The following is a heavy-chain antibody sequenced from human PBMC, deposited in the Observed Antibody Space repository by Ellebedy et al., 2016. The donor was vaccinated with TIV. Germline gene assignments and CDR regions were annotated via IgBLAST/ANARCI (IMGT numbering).Heavy chain of an antibody. CDR2: IHSTGAT. CDR3: VRRIGARPPGY. J-gene: IGHJ4*02. V-gene: IGHV4-4*07. D-gene: IGHD3-16*01. Sequence: SETLSLTXSVSGGSINDQYWAFIRQAAEKGLEWIGRIHSTGATNSNPSLKSRLTMSVDASRNQFSLKLSSVTAADTAVYYCVRRIGARPPGYWGQGTLVTVSS. CDR1: GGSINDQY.